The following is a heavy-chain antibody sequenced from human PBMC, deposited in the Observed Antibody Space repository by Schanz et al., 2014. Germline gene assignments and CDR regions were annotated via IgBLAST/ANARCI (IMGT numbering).Heavy chain of an antibody. CDR1: GGTFSSYT. D-gene: IGHD4-17*01. Sequence: QVQLVQSGADVKKPGSSVRVSCKASGGTFSSYTISWVRQARGQGLEWVGRFIPILGIANYAQKFQGRVTITADKSTFTAYMDVSSLRSEDTAVHYCARGYGDSPTDFWGQGTLVTVSS. CDR3: ARGYGDSPTDF. V-gene: IGHV1-69*02. J-gene: IGHJ4*02. CDR2: FIPILGIA.